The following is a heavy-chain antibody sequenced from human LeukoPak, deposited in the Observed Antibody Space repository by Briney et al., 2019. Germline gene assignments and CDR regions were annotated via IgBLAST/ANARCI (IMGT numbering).Heavy chain of an antibody. D-gene: IGHD3-9*01. Sequence: ASVKVSCKASGYTFTGYYMHWVRQAPGQGLEWMGWINPNSGGTNYAQKFQGWVTMTRDTSISTAYMELSRLRSDDTAVYYCARGGDAYFDWLSSFDYWGQGTLVTVSP. CDR3: ARGGDAYFDWLSSFDY. J-gene: IGHJ4*02. CDR2: INPNSGGT. V-gene: IGHV1-2*04. CDR1: GYTFTGYY.